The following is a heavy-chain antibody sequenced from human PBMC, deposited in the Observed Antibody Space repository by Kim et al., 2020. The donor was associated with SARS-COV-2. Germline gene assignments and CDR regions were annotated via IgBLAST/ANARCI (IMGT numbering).Heavy chain of an antibody. CDR2: MYYSGTT. Sequence: SETLSLTCTVSGGSISGYYWSWIRQPPGKGLEWIGSMYYSGTTNYNPSLKSRVTISVDTSKNQFSLKLTSATAADTAVYYCARLQVGATTYQYYYMDVW. CDR1: GGSISGYY. CDR3: ARLQVGATTYQYYYMDV. D-gene: IGHD1-26*01. V-gene: IGHV4-59*01. J-gene: IGHJ6*03.